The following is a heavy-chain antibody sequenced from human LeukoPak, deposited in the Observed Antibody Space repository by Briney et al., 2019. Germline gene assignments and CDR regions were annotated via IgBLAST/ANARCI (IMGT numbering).Heavy chain of an antibody. V-gene: IGHV4-59*08. Sequence: SETLSLTCTVSGGSISSYYWSWIRQPPGKGLEWIGYIYNSESTTYNPSLKSRVTISGDTSRNQVSLKLRSVTAADTAVYYCAKIRERTGTTFDSWGQGTLVTVSS. D-gene: IGHD1-1*01. CDR1: GGSISSYY. CDR3: AKIRERTGTTFDS. CDR2: IYNSEST. J-gene: IGHJ4*02.